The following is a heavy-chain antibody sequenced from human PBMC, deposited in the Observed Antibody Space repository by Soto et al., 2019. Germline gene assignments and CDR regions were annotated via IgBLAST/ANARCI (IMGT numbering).Heavy chain of an antibody. V-gene: IGHV4-4*07. CDR1: GGYISSYY. CDR3: ARDHYSSSWGSYYYYGMDA. CDR2: IYTSGST. J-gene: IGHJ6*02. D-gene: IGHD6-13*01. Sequence: SETLSLTCTVSGGYISSYYWSWIRQPAGKGLEWIGRIYTSGSTNYNPSLKSRVTMSVDTSKNQFSLKLSSVTAADTAVYYCARDHYSSSWGSYYYYGMDAWCQGTTVTVSS.